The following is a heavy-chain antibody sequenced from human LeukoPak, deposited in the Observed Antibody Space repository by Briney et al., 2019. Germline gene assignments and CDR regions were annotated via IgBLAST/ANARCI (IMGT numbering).Heavy chain of an antibody. D-gene: IGHD3-22*01. Sequence: SETLSLTCTVSGGSISSSSYYWGWIRQPTGKGLEWIGSIYYSGSTYYNPSLKSRVTISVDTSKNQFSLKLSSVTAADTAVYYCARDYYDSSGYYPPPADWGQGTLVTVSS. V-gene: IGHV4-39*01. J-gene: IGHJ4*02. CDR1: GGSISSSSYY. CDR2: IYYSGST. CDR3: ARDYYDSSGYYPPPAD.